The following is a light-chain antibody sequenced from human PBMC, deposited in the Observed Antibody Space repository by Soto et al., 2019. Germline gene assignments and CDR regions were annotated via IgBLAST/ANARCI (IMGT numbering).Light chain of an antibody. CDR2: DAS. Sequence: DIQMTQSPSTLSASVGDRVTIACRASQSISRWLAWYQQKPGKAPKVLIWDASSLHSGVLSRISGSGYGTEFILTISSLQPDDFGTYYCQQYNGYSTWTFGQGTKVEIK. CDR1: QSISRW. V-gene: IGKV1-5*01. J-gene: IGKJ1*01. CDR3: QQYNGYSTWT.